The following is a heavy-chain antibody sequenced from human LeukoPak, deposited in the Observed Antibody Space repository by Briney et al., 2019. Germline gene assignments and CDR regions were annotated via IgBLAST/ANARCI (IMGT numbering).Heavy chain of an antibody. CDR2: INHSGST. D-gene: IGHD3-3*01. Sequence: SETLSLTCAVYGGSFSGYYWSWIRQPPGKGLEWIGEINHSGSTNYNPSLQSRLTISVDTSKNLFSLKLTSVIATDTALYYCARQRDTASVGAFDTWGQGTMVIVSP. V-gene: IGHV4-34*01. CDR3: ARQRDTASVGAFDT. J-gene: IGHJ3*02. CDR1: GGSFSGYY.